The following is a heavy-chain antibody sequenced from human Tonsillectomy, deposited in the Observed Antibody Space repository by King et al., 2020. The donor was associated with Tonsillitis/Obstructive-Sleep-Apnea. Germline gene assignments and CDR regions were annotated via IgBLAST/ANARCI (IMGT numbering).Heavy chain of an antibody. CDR1: GDRVSSNSAA. CDR3: ARAYVSQHPSREFLDS. CDR2: TYYKSKWYN. V-gene: IGHV6-1*01. J-gene: IGHJ4*02. D-gene: IGHD3-10*02. Sequence: VQLQQSGPGLVKPSQTLSLTCAISGDRVSSNSAAWNWIRQSPSRGLEWLGRTYYKSKWYNDYAVSVQSRITINPDTSKNQISLQLNSVTPEDTAVYYCARAYVSQHPSREFLDSWGQGTLVTVSS.